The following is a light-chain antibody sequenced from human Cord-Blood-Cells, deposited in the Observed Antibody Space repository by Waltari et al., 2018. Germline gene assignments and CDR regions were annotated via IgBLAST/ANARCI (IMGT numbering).Light chain of an antibody. V-gene: IGKV2-30*01. CDR3: MQGTHWPYT. Sequence: DVVMTQSPLSLPVTLGQPASISCRSSQSLVYSDGNTYLNWFQQRPGQSPRRLIYKVSSRDSGVPDRFSGSGSVTYFTLKISRVEAEDVGVYYCMQGTHWPYTFGQGTKLEIK. J-gene: IGKJ2*01. CDR2: KVS. CDR1: QSLVYSDGNTY.